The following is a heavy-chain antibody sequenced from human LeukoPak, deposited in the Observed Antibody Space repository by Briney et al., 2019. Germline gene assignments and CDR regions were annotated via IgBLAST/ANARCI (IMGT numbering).Heavy chain of an antibody. CDR1: GFTFSKAW. CDR3: TTAKDGYYDSFDY. Sequence: GGSLRLSCAASGFTFSKAWMSWVRQAPGKGLEGVGRIRSKADGGTPDYAAPVKGRFTTSRDDSKNTVYLQMNSPITEDTAVYYCTTAKDGYYDSFDYWGQGTLVTVSS. V-gene: IGHV3-15*01. J-gene: IGHJ4*02. D-gene: IGHD3-22*01. CDR2: IRSKADGGTP.